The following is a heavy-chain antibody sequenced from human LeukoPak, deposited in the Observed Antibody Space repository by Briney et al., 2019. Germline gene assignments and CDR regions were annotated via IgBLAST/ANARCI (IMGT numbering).Heavy chain of an antibody. CDR2: INSDGSST. V-gene: IGHV3-74*01. J-gene: IGHJ4*02. D-gene: IGHD3-9*01. CDR1: GFTFSNAW. CDR3: ARYFDWLPFDY. Sequence: GGSLRLSCAASGFTFSNAWMSWVHQAPGKGLVWVSRINSDGSSTSYADSVKGRFTISRDNAKNTLYLQMNSLRAEDTAVYYCARYFDWLPFDYWGQGTLVTVSS.